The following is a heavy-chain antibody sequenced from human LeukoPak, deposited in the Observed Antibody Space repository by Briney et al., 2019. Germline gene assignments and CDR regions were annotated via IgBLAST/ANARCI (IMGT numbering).Heavy chain of an antibody. CDR3: ARVVPAGRWNDEAFDI. Sequence: PSETLSLTCTVSGGSISSYYWSWIRQPPGKGLEWIGYIYYSGSTNYNPSLKSRVTISVDTSKDQFSLKLSSVTAADTAVYYCARVVPAGRWNDEAFDIWGQGTMVTVSS. V-gene: IGHV4-59*12. CDR1: GGSISSYY. J-gene: IGHJ3*02. D-gene: IGHD1-1*01. CDR2: IYYSGST.